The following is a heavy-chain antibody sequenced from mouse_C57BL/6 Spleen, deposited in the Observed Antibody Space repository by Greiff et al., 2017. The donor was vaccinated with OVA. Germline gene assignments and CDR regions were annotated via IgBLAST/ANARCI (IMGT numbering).Heavy chain of an antibody. J-gene: IGHJ3*01. V-gene: IGHV3-6*01. CDR1: GYSITSGYY. CDR3: GGYGDWFAY. D-gene: IGHD3-1*01. Sequence: ESGPGLVKPSQSLSLTCSVTGYSITSGYYWNWIRQFPGNKLEWMGYISYDGSNNYNPSLKNRIPITRDTSKNQFFLKLNSVTTEDTATYYCGGYGDWFAYWGQGTLVTVSA. CDR2: ISYDGSN.